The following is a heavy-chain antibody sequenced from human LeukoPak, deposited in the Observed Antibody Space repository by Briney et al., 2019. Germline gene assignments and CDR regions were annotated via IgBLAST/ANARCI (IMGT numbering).Heavy chain of an antibody. Sequence: GGSLRLSCAAPGFTFSNYWMHWIRQAPGKGLVWVSRINSDGSSTNYADSVKGRFTISRNNAKNTLYLQMNSLRAEDTAVYYCSRSPYLHYSGSYDYFDYWGQGTLVTVSS. V-gene: IGHV3-74*01. D-gene: IGHD1-26*01. J-gene: IGHJ4*02. CDR3: SRSPYLHYSGSYDYFDY. CDR2: INSDGSST. CDR1: GFTFSNYW.